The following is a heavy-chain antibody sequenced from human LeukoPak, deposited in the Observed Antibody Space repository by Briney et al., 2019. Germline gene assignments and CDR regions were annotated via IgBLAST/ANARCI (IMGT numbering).Heavy chain of an antibody. J-gene: IGHJ4*02. D-gene: IGHD6-19*01. CDR2: IYSGGST. V-gene: IGHV3-53*01. CDR3: ARALAGTNDY. Sequence: GGSLRLSCAASGFTVSSTYMSWVRQAPGKGLEWVSVIYSGGSTNYADSVNGRFTISRDNSKNTLYLQMNSLRAEDTAVYYCARALAGTNDYWGQGTLVTVSS. CDR1: GFTVSSTY.